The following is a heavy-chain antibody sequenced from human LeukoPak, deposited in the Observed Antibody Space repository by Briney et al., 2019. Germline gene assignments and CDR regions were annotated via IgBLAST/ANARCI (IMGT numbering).Heavy chain of an antibody. CDR3: ARVGSQATFDY. V-gene: IGHV3-53*01. J-gene: IGHJ4*02. CDR2: IYSGGST. Sequence: GGSLRLSCAASGFTVSSNYVSWVRQAPGKGLEWVSVIYSGGSTYYADSVKGRFTISRDNSKNTLYLQMDSLRAEDTAVYYCARVGSQATFDYWGQGTLVTVSS. D-gene: IGHD1-26*01. CDR1: GFTVSSNY.